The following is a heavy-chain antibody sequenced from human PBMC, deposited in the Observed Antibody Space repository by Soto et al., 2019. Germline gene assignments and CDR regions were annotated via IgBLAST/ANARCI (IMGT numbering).Heavy chain of an antibody. CDR1: GSSISSGDYY. CDR3: ARARGWGDYSFDY. CDR2: IYYSGST. J-gene: IGHJ4*02. V-gene: IGHV4-30-4*01. D-gene: IGHD4-17*01. Sequence: SETLSLTCTVSGSSISSGDYYWSWIRQPPGKGLEWIGYIYYSGSTYYNPSLKSRVTISVDTSKNQFSLKLSSVTAADTAVYYCARARGWGDYSFDYWGQGTLVTVSS.